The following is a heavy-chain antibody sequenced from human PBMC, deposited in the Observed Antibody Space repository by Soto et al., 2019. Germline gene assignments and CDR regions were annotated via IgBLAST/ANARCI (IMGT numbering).Heavy chain of an antibody. CDR2: IIPIFGTA. J-gene: IGHJ2*01. D-gene: IGHD5-12*01. CDR1: GGTFSSYT. CDR3: ARGNHRWLQLWYFDL. Sequence: QVQLVQSGAEVKKPGSSVTVSCKASGGTFSSYTISWVRQAPGQGLEWMGGIIPIFGTANYAQKFQGRVTITADESTSTAYTELISLRSEDTAVYYCARGNHRWLQLWYFDLWGRGTLVTVSS. V-gene: IGHV1-69*12.